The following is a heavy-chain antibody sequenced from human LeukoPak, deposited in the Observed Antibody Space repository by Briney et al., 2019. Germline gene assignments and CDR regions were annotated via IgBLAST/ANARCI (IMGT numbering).Heavy chain of an antibody. J-gene: IGHJ4*02. CDR2: INHSGST. CDR1: GGSFSGYY. D-gene: IGHD3-10*01. Sequence: SETLSLTCAVYGGSFSGYYWSWIRQPPGKGLEWIGEINHSGSTNYNPSLKSRVTISVDTSKNQFSLKLSSVTAADTAVYYCATKRHAGVFDYWGQGTLVTVSS. V-gene: IGHV4-34*01. CDR3: ATKRHAGVFDY.